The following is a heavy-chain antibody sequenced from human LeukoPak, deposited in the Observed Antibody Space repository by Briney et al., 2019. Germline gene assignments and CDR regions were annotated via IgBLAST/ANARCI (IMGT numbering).Heavy chain of an antibody. CDR3: ARDGRRYNWKFPDY. Sequence: ASVKVSCKASGYTFTSYDINWVRQATGQGLEWMGWINPNSGGTNYAQKFQGRVTMTRDTSISTAYMELSRLRSDDTAVYYCARDGRRYNWKFPDYWGQGTLVTVSS. V-gene: IGHV1-2*02. D-gene: IGHD1-1*01. CDR1: GYTFTSYD. J-gene: IGHJ4*02. CDR2: INPNSGGT.